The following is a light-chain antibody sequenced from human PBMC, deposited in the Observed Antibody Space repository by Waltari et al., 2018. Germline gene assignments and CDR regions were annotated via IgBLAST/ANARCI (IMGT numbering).Light chain of an antibody. CDR2: DAS. CDR1: QSVKNNY. CDR3: QQYGSSPPYT. J-gene: IGKJ2*01. V-gene: IGKV3-20*01. Sequence: EIVLTQSPGTLTLSPGERATLSCRASQSVKNNYLAWYHQKPGQAPRLLIFDASSRATGIPERCSGSGAGTDFTLTISRLEPEDGAVYYCQQYGSSPPYTFGQGTKLEIK.